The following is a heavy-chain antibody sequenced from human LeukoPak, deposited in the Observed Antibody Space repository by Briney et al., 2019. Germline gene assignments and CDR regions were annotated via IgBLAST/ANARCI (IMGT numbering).Heavy chain of an antibody. D-gene: IGHD3-22*01. J-gene: IGHJ4*02. CDR3: ARVADSSGYYNVFDF. V-gene: IGHV4-4*07. CDR1: GASISSFY. Sequence: SETLSLTCTVSGASISSFYWSWIRQPAGKGLEWIGRIYISGTTKCNPSLKSRVTMSVDTSKNQFSLKLSSVTAADTAVYYCARVADSSGYYNVFDFWGQGTLVTVSS. CDR2: IYISGTT.